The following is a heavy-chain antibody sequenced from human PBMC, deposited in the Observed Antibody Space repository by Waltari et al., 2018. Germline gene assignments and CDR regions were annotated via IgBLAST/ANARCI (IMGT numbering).Heavy chain of an antibody. D-gene: IGHD3-16*02. Sequence: QVQLVQSGAEVKKPGASVKVSCKASGYTFTSYAMHWVRQAPGQRLEWMGWINAGNGNTKYSQKFQGRVTITRDTSASTAYMELSSLRSEDTAVYYCARVGEVYDYIWGSYREPYYFDYWGQGTLVTVSS. CDR1: GYTFTSYA. CDR2: INAGNGNT. CDR3: ARVGEVYDYIWGSYREPYYFDY. V-gene: IGHV1-3*01. J-gene: IGHJ4*02.